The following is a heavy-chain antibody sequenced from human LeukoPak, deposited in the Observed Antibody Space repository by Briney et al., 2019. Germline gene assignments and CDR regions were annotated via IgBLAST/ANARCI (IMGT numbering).Heavy chain of an antibody. V-gene: IGHV3-30*03. D-gene: IGHD4-17*01. J-gene: IGHJ4*02. CDR3: ARDYSSLGYGDYGFDY. CDR1: GFTFSSYG. Sequence: PGRSLRLSCAASGFTFSSYGMHWVRQAPGKGLEWVAVTSYDETNKYYTGSVKGRFTISRDNAKNSLYLQMNSLRAEDTAVYYCARDYSSLGYGDYGFDYWGQGTLVTVSS. CDR2: TSYDETNK.